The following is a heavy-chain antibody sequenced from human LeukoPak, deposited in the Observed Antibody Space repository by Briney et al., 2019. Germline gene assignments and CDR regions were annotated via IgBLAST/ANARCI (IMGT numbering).Heavy chain of an antibody. D-gene: IGHD2-2*01. CDR3: AREGRDIVVVPAENWFDP. J-gene: IGHJ5*02. CDR1: GGSISSDNW. V-gene: IGHV4-4*02. Sequence: PSGTLSLTCAVSGGSISSDNWWSWVRQPPGKGLEWIGEIYHSGNTNYSPSLKSRVSISVDGSMNQFSLRLSSVTAADTAVYYCAREGRDIVVVPAENWFDPWGQGTLVTVSS. CDR2: IYHSGNT.